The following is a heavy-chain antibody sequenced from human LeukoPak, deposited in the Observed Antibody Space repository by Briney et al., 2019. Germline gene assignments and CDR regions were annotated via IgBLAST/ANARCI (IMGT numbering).Heavy chain of an antibody. CDR1: GFTFSSYS. CDR2: ISSSSSTI. J-gene: IGHJ6*02. CDR3: ARDLGGTVTTWYYYGMDV. D-gene: IGHD4-11*01. Sequence: GGSLRLSCAASGFTFSSYSMNWVRQAPGKGLEWVSYISSSSSTIYYVDSVKGRFTISRDNAKNSLYLQMNSLRAEDTAVYYCARDLGGTVTTWYYYGMDVWGQGTTVTVSS. V-gene: IGHV3-48*01.